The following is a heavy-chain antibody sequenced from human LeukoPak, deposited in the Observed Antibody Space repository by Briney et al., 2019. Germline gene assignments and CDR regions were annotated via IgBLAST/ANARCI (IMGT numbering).Heavy chain of an antibody. Sequence: GGSLRLSCEASGFTFSNYAVSWVRQAPGNPGKGLEWVSAISGIGGNTYYADSVKGRFTISRDNSKNTLYLQMNSLRAEDTAVYYCAKATNTDRGDPWGQGTLVTVSS. V-gene: IGHV3-23*01. D-gene: IGHD1-14*01. CDR2: ISGIGGNT. J-gene: IGHJ5*02. CDR1: GFTFSNYA. CDR3: AKATNTDRGDP.